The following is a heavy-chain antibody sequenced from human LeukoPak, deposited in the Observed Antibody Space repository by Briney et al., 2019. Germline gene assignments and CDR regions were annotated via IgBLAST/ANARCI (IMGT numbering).Heavy chain of an antibody. J-gene: IGHJ6*02. CDR3: AREISLPAGIWYGMDV. V-gene: IGHV3-33*01. CDR1: GFTFSSYG. D-gene: IGHD6-19*01. Sequence: GGSLRLSCAASGFTFSSYGMHWVRQAPGKGLEWVAVIWYDGSNKYYADSVKGRFTISRDNSKNTLYLQMNSLRAEDTAMYYCAREISLPAGIWYGMDVWGQGTTVTVSS. CDR2: IWYDGSNK.